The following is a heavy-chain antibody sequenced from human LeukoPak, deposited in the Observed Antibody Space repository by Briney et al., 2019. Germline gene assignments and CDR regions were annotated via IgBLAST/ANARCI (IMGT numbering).Heavy chain of an antibody. V-gene: IGHV4-59*01. D-gene: IGHD2-2*01. CDR3: ARSPPMVVVAPAAMDV. J-gene: IGHJ6*03. Sequence: PSETLSLTCTVSGGSISSYYWSWIRQPPGKGLEWIGYIYYSGSTNYNPSLKSRVTISVDTSKNQFSLKLSSVTAADTAVYYCARSPPMVVVAPAAMDVWGKGTTVTVSS. CDR1: GGSISSYY. CDR2: IYYSGST.